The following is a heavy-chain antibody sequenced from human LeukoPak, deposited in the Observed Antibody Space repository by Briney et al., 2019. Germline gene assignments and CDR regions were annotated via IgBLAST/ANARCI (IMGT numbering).Heavy chain of an antibody. D-gene: IGHD6-13*01. CDR3: ARHSPYSSSWYYYGMDV. V-gene: IGHV5-51*01. J-gene: IGHJ6*02. Sequence: GESLKISCKGSGCSFTNYWIGWVRQMPGKGLEWMGIIYPGDSDTRYSPSFQGQVTISADRSISTAYLQWSSLKASDTAMYYCARHSPYSSSWYYYGMDVWGQGTTVTVSS. CDR2: IYPGDSDT. CDR1: GCSFTNYW.